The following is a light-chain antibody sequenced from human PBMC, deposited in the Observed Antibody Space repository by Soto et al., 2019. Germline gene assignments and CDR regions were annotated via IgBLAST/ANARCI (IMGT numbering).Light chain of an antibody. CDR1: SSDVGGFNS. Sequence: LTQPRSVSGSPGQSVTISCTGTSSDVGGFNSVSWYPQHPGKAPKLMIYDVNKRPSGVPDRFSGSKSGSTASLTLSGLQAEAEADYCCCSCARSYSCAFGTGTKVTAL. V-gene: IGLV2-11*01. J-gene: IGLJ1*01. CDR2: DVN. CDR3: CSCARSYSCA.